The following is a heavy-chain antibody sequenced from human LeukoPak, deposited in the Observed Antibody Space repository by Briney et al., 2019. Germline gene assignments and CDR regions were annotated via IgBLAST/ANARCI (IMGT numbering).Heavy chain of an antibody. Sequence: SVKVSCKASGGTFSSHAISWVRQAPGQGLEWMGGIIPIFGTANYAQKFQGRVTITTDESTSTAYMELSSLRSEDTAVYYCASVSKPVGHSSSWYWWFDPWGQGTLVTVSS. J-gene: IGHJ5*02. CDR2: IIPIFGTA. V-gene: IGHV1-69*05. CDR1: GGTFSSHA. CDR3: ASVSKPVGHSSSWYWWFDP. D-gene: IGHD6-13*01.